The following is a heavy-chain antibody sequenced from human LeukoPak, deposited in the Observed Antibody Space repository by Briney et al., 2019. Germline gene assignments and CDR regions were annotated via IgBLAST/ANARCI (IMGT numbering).Heavy chain of an antibody. V-gene: IGHV1-24*01. J-gene: IGHJ4*02. Sequence: GASVKVSFKVSGYPLTELSMHWVRQAPGKGLGWMGGFDPEDGETIYAQKFRGRVTMTEDTSTDTAYMELSSLRSEDTAVYYCATDRGGSGSYYDYWGQGTLVTVSS. CDR3: ATDRGGSGSYYDY. CDR1: GYPLTELS. D-gene: IGHD3-10*01. CDR2: FDPEDGET.